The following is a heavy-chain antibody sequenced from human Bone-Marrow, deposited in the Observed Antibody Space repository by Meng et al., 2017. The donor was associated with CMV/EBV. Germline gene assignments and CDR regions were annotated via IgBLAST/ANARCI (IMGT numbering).Heavy chain of an antibody. Sequence: GESLKISCAASGFTFSSYSMNWVRQAPGKGLEWVSSISSSSSYIYYADSVKGRFTISRDNGKNSLYLQMNSLRVEDTALYCCARGMSIAAPRFFVYWGQGARVTVSS. CDR2: ISSSSSYI. D-gene: IGHD6-6*01. J-gene: IGHJ4*02. CDR3: ARGMSIAAPRFFVY. CDR1: GFTFSSYS. V-gene: IGHV3-21*01.